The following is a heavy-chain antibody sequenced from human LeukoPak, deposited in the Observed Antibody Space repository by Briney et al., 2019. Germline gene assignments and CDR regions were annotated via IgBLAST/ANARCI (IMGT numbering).Heavy chain of an antibody. D-gene: IGHD2-21*02. CDR1: GGTFSSYA. Sequence: ASVTVSCKASGGTFSSYAISWVRQAPGQGLEWMGRIIPILGIANYAQKFQGRVTITADKSTSTAYMELSSLRSEDTAVYYCVRDRHIVVVTASYYFDYWGQGTLVTVSS. J-gene: IGHJ4*02. CDR2: IIPILGIA. CDR3: VRDRHIVVVTASYYFDY. V-gene: IGHV1-69*04.